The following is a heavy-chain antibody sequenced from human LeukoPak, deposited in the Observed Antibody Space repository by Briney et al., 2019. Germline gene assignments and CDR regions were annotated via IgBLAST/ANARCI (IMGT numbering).Heavy chain of an antibody. J-gene: IGHJ3*02. Sequence: PSETLSLTCTVSGGSISSYYWSWIRQPPGKGLEWIGYIYTSGSTNYNPSLKSRVTISVDTSKNQFSLKLSSVTAADTAVYYCAREGSSSGWRPFDIWGQGTVVTVSS. D-gene: IGHD6-19*01. CDR3: AREGSSSGWRPFDI. V-gene: IGHV4-4*09. CDR1: GGSISSYY. CDR2: IYTSGST.